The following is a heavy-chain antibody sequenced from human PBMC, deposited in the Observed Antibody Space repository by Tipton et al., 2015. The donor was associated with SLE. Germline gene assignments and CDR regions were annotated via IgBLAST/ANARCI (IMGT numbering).Heavy chain of an antibody. J-gene: IGHJ6*03. CDR2: IDTSGST. V-gene: IGHV4-31*03. D-gene: IGHD3-10*01. CDR1: GGSITSGGYY. Sequence: TLSLTCTVSGGSITSGGYYWSWIRQYPGKGLEWIGYIDTSGSTYYNPSLKSRLSVSGGPSKNQFSLKLSSVTAADTAVYYCATGRMDYYGSGKYYNDYYYMDVWGKGTTVTVSS. CDR3: ATGRMDYYGSGKYYNDYYYMDV.